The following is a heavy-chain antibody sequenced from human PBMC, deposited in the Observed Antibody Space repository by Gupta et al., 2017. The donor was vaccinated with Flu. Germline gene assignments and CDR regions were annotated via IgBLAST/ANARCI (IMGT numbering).Heavy chain of an antibody. CDR3: ARGRSGWQKGGMDFQH. Sequence: QVQLQQWGAGLLKPAETLSLTCAVYGGTFSGYSWTWIRQPPGQGLEWIGDINYGGGTNHNPSLKSRVTISVDTSNNQFSLRLYSVTAADTAMYYCARGRSGWQKGGMDFQHWGQGTLVTVSS. D-gene: IGHD6-19*01. J-gene: IGHJ1*01. CDR1: GGTFSGYS. V-gene: IGHV4-34*01. CDR2: INYGGGT.